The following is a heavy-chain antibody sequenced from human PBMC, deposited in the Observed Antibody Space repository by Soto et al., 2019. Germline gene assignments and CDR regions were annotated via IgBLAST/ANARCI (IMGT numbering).Heavy chain of an antibody. Sequence: SVKVSCKASGYTFTSYGISWVRQAPGQGLEWMGRIIPILGIANYAQKFQGRVTITADKSTSTAYMELSSLRSEDTAVYYCARPSIVAGYYFDYWGQGTLVTVSS. V-gene: IGHV1-69*04. J-gene: IGHJ4*02. CDR3: ARPSIVAGYYFDY. CDR1: GYTFTSYG. D-gene: IGHD1-26*01. CDR2: IIPILGIA.